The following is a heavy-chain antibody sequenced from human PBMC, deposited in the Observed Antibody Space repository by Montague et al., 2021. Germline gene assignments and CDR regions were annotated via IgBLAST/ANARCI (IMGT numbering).Heavy chain of an antibody. J-gene: IGHJ4*02. CDR1: GFTFGSSA. CDR2: IGDSGRNT. Sequence: SLRLSCAASGFTFGSSAMSWVRQAPGKWLEWVSSIGDSGRNTYYAASVKGRFTVSRDNSKNTLYLQMNSLSPEDTAVYYCAKRMAIYKQLYYFDYWGQGALVTVSS. V-gene: IGHV3-23*01. D-gene: IGHD5-24*01. CDR3: AKRMAIYKQLYYFDY.